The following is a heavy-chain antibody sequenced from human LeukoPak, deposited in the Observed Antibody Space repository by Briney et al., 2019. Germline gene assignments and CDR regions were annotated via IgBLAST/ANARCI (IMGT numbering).Heavy chain of an antibody. Sequence: SGGSLRPSCAASGFTFDDYAMPWVRQAPGKGLEWVSGISWNSGSIGYADSVKGRFTISRDNAKNSLYLQMNSLRAEDTAVYYCAEDLSNWNYYYGMDVWGQGTTVTVSS. CDR3: AEDLSNWNYYYGMDV. V-gene: IGHV3-9*01. CDR1: GFTFDDYA. J-gene: IGHJ6*02. D-gene: IGHD1-20*01. CDR2: ISWNSGSI.